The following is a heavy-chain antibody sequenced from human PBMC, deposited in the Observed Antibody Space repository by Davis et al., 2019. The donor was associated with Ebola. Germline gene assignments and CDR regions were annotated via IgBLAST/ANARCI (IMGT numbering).Heavy chain of an antibody. CDR1: GFILSGST. CDR2: IRSKANSYAT. V-gene: IGHV3-73*01. J-gene: IGHJ4*02. Sequence: PGGSLRLSCAVSGFILSGSTLHWVRQASGKGLEWVGRIRSKANSYATAYAASVKGRFTISRDDSKNTAYLQMNSLKTEDTAVYYCHAGFDYWGQGTLVTVSS. CDR3: HAGFDY. D-gene: IGHD1-14*01.